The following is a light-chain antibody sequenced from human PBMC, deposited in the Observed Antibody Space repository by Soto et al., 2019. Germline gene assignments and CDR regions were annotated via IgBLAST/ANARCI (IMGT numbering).Light chain of an antibody. V-gene: IGKV1-33*01. CDR2: GVS. CDR3: QQYDDLTIT. CDR1: HDITKF. Sequence: IQLTQSPSSLSVSVRDRVSITCQASHDITKFLNWYQQKPGKAPKLLIYGVSKLETGVTYRLSGSGSGTDFTLNISRLQPEDIATYFCQQYDDLTITFGQGTRLEIK. J-gene: IGKJ5*01.